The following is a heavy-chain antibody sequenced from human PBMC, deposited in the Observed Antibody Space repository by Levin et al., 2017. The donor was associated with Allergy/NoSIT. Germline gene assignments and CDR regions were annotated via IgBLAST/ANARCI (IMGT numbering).Heavy chain of an antibody. CDR3: AREGVSYDSSGYYYDSPDY. CDR1: GFTFSSYW. Sequence: SCAASGFTFSSYWMSWVRQAPGKGLEWVANIKQDGSEKYYVDSVKGRFTISRDNAKNSLYLQMNSLRAEDTAVYYCAREGVSYDSSGYYYDSPDYWGQGTLVTVSS. CDR2: IKQDGSEK. J-gene: IGHJ4*02. V-gene: IGHV3-7*01. D-gene: IGHD3-22*01.